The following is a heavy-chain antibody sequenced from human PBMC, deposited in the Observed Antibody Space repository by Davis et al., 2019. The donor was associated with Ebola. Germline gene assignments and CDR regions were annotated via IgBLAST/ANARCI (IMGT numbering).Heavy chain of an antibody. Sequence: GESLKISCAASGFTFSSYAMSWVRQAPGKGLEWVSAISGSGGSTYYADSVKGRFTISRDNSKNTLYLQMNSLRAEDTAVYYCAKDRGGDPDYFDYWGQGTLVTVSS. J-gene: IGHJ4*02. D-gene: IGHD3-10*01. CDR1: GFTFSSYA. CDR2: ISGSGGST. CDR3: AKDRGGDPDYFDY. V-gene: IGHV3-23*01.